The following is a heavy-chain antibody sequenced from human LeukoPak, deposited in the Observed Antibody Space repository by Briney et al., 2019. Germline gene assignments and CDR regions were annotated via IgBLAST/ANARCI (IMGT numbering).Heavy chain of an antibody. V-gene: IGHV1-46*01. J-gene: IGHJ4*02. D-gene: IGHD2-15*01. CDR3: ARDFRYCSGGSCYFFDY. CDR1: GYTFTSYY. CDR2: INPSGGST. Sequence: ASVTVSCKASGYTFTSYYMHWVRQAPGQGLEWMGIINPSGGSTSYAQKFQGRVTMTRDMSTSTVYMELSSLRSEDTAVYYCARDFRYCSGGSCYFFDYWGQGTLVTVSS.